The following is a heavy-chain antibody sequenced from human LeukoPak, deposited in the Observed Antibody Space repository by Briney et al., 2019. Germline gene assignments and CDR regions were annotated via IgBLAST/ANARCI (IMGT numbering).Heavy chain of an antibody. J-gene: IGHJ4*02. CDR2: VYTSGST. CDR3: ARHSVVLMVYARSYFDY. Sequence: SETLSLTCTVSGGSISSGSYYWSWIRQPAGKGLEWIGRVYTSGSTNYNPSRKSRVTISVDTSKNQFSLKLSSVTAADTAVYYCARHSVVLMVYARSYFDYWGQGTLVTVSS. V-gene: IGHV4-61*02. CDR1: GGSISSGSYY. D-gene: IGHD2-8*01.